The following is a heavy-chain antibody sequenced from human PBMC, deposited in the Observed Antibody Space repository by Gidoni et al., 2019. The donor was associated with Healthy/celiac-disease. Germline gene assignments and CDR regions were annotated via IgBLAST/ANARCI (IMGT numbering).Heavy chain of an antibody. CDR2: ISSSGSTI. Sequence: EEQLVESGGGLVQPGGSLRLSCAASGFTFSSYEMNWVRQAPGKGLEWVSYISSSGSTIYYADSVKGRFTISRDNAKNSLYLQMNSLRAEDTAVYYCARDEDYSNYEAFDIWGQGTMVTVSS. D-gene: IGHD4-4*01. CDR1: GFTFSSYE. V-gene: IGHV3-48*03. J-gene: IGHJ3*02. CDR3: ARDEDYSNYEAFDI.